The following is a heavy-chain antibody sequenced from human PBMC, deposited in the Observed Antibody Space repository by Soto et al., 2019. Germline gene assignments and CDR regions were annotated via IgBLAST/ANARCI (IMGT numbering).Heavy chain of an antibody. D-gene: IGHD2-2*01. J-gene: IGHJ5*02. V-gene: IGHV1-18*01. CDR1: GYTFTSYG. CDR3: ARFECSSTSCWHFSFDH. CDR2: ISAYNGNT. Sequence: SVKVSCKASGYTFTSYGISWVRQAPGQCLEWMGWISAYNGNTNYAQKLQGRVTMTTDTSTSTAYMELRSLRSDDTAVYYCARFECSSTSCWHFSFDHWGQGTLVTVSS.